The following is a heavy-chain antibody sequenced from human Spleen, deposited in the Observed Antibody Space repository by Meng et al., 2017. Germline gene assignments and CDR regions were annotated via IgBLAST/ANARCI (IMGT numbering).Heavy chain of an antibody. Sequence: GESLKISCAASGFTFSSYEMNWVRQAPGKGLEWVSYISSSCSTIYYAGSVKGRFTISRDNVKNSLYLQMKSLRAEDTAVYYCARGIQLWARWDYWGQGTLVTVSS. CDR1: GFTFSSYE. CDR3: ARGIQLWARWDY. D-gene: IGHD5-18*01. CDR2: ISSSCSTI. J-gene: IGHJ4*02. V-gene: IGHV3-48*03.